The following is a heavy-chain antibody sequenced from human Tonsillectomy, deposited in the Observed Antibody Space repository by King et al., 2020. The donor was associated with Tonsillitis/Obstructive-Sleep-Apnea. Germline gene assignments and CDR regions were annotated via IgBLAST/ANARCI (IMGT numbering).Heavy chain of an antibody. V-gene: IGHV3-15*02. Sequence: VQLVESGGALVKPGGSIRLSCAASGFTFSNAWMSWVRQAPGKGLEWVGRIKSKTDDGTTDYSAPVKGRFAISRDDSKNTLFLQMNSLQTEDTAVYYCATDDFWRNFWGKGTLVTVSS. CDR1: GFTFSNAW. J-gene: IGHJ1*01. CDR3: ATDDFWRNF. CDR2: IKSKTDDGTT. D-gene: IGHD3-3*01.